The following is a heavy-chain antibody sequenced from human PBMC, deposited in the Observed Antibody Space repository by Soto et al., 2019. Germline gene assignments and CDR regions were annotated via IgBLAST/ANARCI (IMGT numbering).Heavy chain of an antibody. D-gene: IGHD5-18*01. Sequence: EVHLVESGGGLVKPGGSLRLSCAASGFTFSNAWMNWVRQAPGKGLEWVGHIKRKTDGGTTDYAAPVKGRFTISRDDSKNTLYLQMHSLKTEDTAVYYCTTGTWIQLWVPDYWGQGTRVTVSS. CDR1: GFTFSNAW. CDR2: IKRKTDGGTT. CDR3: TTGTWIQLWVPDY. V-gene: IGHV3-15*01. J-gene: IGHJ4*02.